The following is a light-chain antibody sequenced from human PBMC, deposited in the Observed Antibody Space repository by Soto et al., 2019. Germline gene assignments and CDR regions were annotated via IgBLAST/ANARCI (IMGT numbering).Light chain of an antibody. CDR3: SSYAGSSFV. CDR1: TSDVGGYNY. Sequence: QSALTQPHSVSGSPGQSVTISCTGTTSDVGGYNYVSWYQQHPGKAPKLMIYDVGKQSSGVPDRFSGSKSGNTASLTISGLQAEDEADYYCSSYAGSSFVFGTCTKVTVL. J-gene: IGLJ1*01. V-gene: IGLV2-11*01. CDR2: DVG.